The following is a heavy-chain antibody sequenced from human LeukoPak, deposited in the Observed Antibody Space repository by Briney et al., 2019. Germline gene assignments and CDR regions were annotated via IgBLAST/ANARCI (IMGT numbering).Heavy chain of an antibody. V-gene: IGHV3-7*01. CDR1: GFSFSSYW. D-gene: IGHD6-19*01. CDR2: IKQDGSEK. CDR3: ARKSSAVAGPFDY. Sequence: PGGSLRLSCAASGFSFSSYWMSWVRQAPGKGLEWVANIKQDGSEKYYVDSVKGRFTISRDNAKNSLYLQTNSLRAEDTAVYYCARKSSAVAGPFDYWGQGTLVAVSS. J-gene: IGHJ4*02.